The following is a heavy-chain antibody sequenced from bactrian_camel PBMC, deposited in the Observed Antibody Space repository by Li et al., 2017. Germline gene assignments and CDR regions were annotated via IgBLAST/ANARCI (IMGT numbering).Heavy chain of an antibody. CDR3: AVERPVYSTDGVYFACAR. D-gene: IGHD3*01. Sequence: DVQLVESGGGLVQPGGSLRLSCAASGFTFGNYAMTWVRQAPGKGLEWVSSINSAGSRTYYADSVKGRFTMFRDNRKNTLYLQMNSLKPEDTAVYHCAVERPVYSTDGVYFACARGGQGTQVTV. CDR1: GFTFGNYA. CDR2: INSAGSRT. V-gene: IGHV3S31*01. J-gene: IGHJ4*01.